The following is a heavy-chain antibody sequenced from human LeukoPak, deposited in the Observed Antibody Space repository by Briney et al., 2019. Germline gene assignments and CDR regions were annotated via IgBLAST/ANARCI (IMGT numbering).Heavy chain of an antibody. J-gene: IGHJ4*02. CDR1: GFTFSSYW. D-gene: IGHD6-13*01. CDR2: IISDGSST. V-gene: IGHV3-74*01. Sequence: GGSLRLSCAASGFTFSSYWMYWVRQAPGKGLVWVSRIISDGSSTSYADSVKGRFTISRDNAKNTLYLQMNSLRPEDTAAYYCATIAAAGEYFDYWGQGTLVTVSS. CDR3: ATIAAAGEYFDY.